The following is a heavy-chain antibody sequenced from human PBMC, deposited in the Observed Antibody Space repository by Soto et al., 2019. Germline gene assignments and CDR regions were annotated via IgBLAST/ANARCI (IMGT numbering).Heavy chain of an antibody. V-gene: IGHV3-30*18. CDR3: AKDHTYYYDSSGYYDAFDI. CDR1: GFTFSSYG. D-gene: IGHD3-22*01. J-gene: IGHJ3*02. CDR2: ISYDGSNK. Sequence: QVQLVESGGGVVQPGRSLRLSCAASGFTFSSYGMHWVRQAPGKGLEWVAVISYDGSNKYYADSVKGRFTISRDNSQNTLYLQMNSLRAEDTAVYYCAKDHTYYYDSSGYYDAFDIWGQGTMVTVSS.